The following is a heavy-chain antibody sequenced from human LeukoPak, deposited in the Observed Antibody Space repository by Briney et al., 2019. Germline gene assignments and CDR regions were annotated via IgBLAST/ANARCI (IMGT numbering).Heavy chain of an antibody. CDR3: ARDRGREYQLLHDAFDI. J-gene: IGHJ3*02. D-gene: IGHD2-2*01. CDR1: GGPFSSYA. CDR2: IIPIFGTA. V-gene: IGHV1-69*13. Sequence: SVKVSYKASGGPFSSYAISWVRQAPGQGLEWMGGIIPIFGTANYAQKFQGRVTITADESTSTAYLELSSLRSEDTAVYYCARDRGREYQLLHDAFDIWGQGTMVTVSS.